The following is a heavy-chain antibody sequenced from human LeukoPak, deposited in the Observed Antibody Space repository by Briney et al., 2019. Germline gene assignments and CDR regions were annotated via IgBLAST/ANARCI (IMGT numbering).Heavy chain of an antibody. CDR2: INHSGGT. D-gene: IGHD3-10*01. CDR3: ARGVDYYGV. V-gene: IGHV4-34*01. Sequence: PSETLSLTCAVYGGSFSGYSWNWISQPPVKGLEWIGEINHSGGTNYNPSLKSRVTISVDTSKKQFSLKLSSVTAADTAVYYCARGVDYYGVWGQGTLVTVSS. J-gene: IGHJ4*02. CDR1: GGSFSGYS.